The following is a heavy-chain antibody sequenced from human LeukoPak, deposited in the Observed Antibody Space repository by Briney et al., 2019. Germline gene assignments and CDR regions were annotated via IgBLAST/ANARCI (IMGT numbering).Heavy chain of an antibody. V-gene: IGHV3-53*01. CDR3: ARDKGSGWYGRNDY. Sequence: GGSPRLSCAASGFTFNSYTMSWVRQAPGKGLEWVSVIYSGGSTYYADSVKGRFTISRDNSKNTLYLQMNSLRAEDTAVYYCARDKGSGWYGRNDYWGQGTLVTVSS. J-gene: IGHJ4*02. CDR2: IYSGGST. D-gene: IGHD6-19*01. CDR1: GFTFNSYT.